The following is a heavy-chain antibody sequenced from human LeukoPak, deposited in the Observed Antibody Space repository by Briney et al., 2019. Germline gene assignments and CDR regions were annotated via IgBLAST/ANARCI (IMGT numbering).Heavy chain of an antibody. CDR2: MNPNSGNT. D-gene: IGHD3-22*01. CDR1: GYTFTSYD. V-gene: IGHV1-8*01. Sequence: EASVKVSCKTSGYTFTSYDINWVRQATGQGLEWMGWMNPNSGNTGYAQKFQGRVTMTRNTSISTAYMELSSLRSEDTAVYYCAIPSRWDSSGWVNWGQGTLVTVSS. J-gene: IGHJ4*02. CDR3: AIPSRWDSSGWVN.